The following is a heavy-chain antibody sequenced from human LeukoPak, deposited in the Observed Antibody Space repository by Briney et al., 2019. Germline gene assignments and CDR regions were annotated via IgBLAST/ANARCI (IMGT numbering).Heavy chain of an antibody. CDR3: ARGRGVVVPAAPTGDPFDI. V-gene: IGHV1-46*01. D-gene: IGHD2-2*01. J-gene: IGHJ3*02. Sequence: ASVKVSCKASGYTFTSYYMHWVRQAPGQGLEWMGIINPSGGSTSNAQKFQGRVTMTRETSTSTVYMELSSLTSEDTAVYYCARGRGVVVPAAPTGDPFDIWGQGTMVTVSS. CDR1: GYTFTSYY. CDR2: INPSGGST.